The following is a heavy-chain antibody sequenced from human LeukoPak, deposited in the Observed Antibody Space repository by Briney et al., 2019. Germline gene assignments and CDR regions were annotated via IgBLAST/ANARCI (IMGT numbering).Heavy chain of an antibody. J-gene: IGHJ4*02. CDR1: GGTFSSYA. D-gene: IGHD5-18*01. CDR3: ASPDRGYSYGVFDY. Sequence: ASVKVSCKASGGTFSSYAISWVRQAPGQGLEWMGGIIPIFGTANYAQKFQGRVTITADESTSTAYMELSSLRSEDTAVYYCASPDRGYSYGVFDYWGQGTLVTVSS. V-gene: IGHV1-69*13. CDR2: IIPIFGTA.